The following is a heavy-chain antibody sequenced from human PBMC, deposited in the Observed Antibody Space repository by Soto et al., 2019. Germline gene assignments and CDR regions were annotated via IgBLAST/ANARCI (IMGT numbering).Heavy chain of an antibody. J-gene: IGHJ5*02. D-gene: IGHD6-6*01. Sequence: ASVKVSCRASGFSFTGYYIHWLRQAPGQGLEWMGWINAHSGGTEYAQKFQGRVTLTRDTSIATAYLALTSLTSDDTALYYCAKDLTRQLAYWLDPWGQGTQVTVSS. CDR3: AKDLTRQLAYWLDP. CDR2: INAHSGGT. CDR1: GFSFTGYY. V-gene: IGHV1-2*02.